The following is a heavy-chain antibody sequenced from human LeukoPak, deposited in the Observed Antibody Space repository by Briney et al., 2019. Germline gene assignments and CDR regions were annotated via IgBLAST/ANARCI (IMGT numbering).Heavy chain of an antibody. Sequence: PGGSLRLSCAASGFTFSSYAMHWVRQAPGKGLEWVAVISYDGSNKYYADSVKGRFTISRDNSKNTLYLQMNSLRAEDTAVYYCARDPSDRYCSSTSCYGGAYYYYYGMDVWGQGTTVTVSS. V-gene: IGHV3-30-3*01. J-gene: IGHJ6*02. CDR3: ARDPSDRYCSSTSCYGGAYYYYYGMDV. CDR1: GFTFSSYA. CDR2: ISYDGSNK. D-gene: IGHD2-2*01.